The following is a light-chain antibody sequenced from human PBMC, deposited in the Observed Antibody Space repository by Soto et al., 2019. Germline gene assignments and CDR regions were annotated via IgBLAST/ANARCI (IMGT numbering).Light chain of an antibody. Sequence: QSVLTQPRSVSASPGQSVTISCTGTSSNVGGYNYVSWYQQNPGKAPKLMIYDATKRPSGVPDRFSGSKSGNAASLTISGLQAEDEAGYYCCSYAASYTLVFGGGTKVTVL. J-gene: IGLJ2*01. CDR2: DAT. CDR3: CSYAASYTLV. V-gene: IGLV2-11*01. CDR1: SSNVGGYNY.